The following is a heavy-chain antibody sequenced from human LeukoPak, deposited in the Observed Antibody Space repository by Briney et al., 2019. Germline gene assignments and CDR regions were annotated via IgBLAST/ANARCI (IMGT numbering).Heavy chain of an antibody. D-gene: IGHD2-8*02. CDR1: GFTFNSYE. V-gene: IGHV3-48*03. J-gene: IGHJ4*02. CDR3: ARSTLATTGTY. Sequence: PGGSLRLSCAASGFTFNSYEMNWVRQAPGKGLEWVSYISTSGTTIYYADSVKGRFTISRDNAKNSLYLQMNSLRAEDTATYYCARSTLATTGTYWGQGTLVTVSS. CDR2: ISTSGTTI.